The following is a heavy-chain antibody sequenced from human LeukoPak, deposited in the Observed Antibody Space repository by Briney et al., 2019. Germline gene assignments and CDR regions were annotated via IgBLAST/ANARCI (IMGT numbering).Heavy chain of an antibody. CDR2: ISNTGT. CDR1: GGSIGGYY. Sequence: SETLSLTCSVSGGSIGGYYWSWVRHAPGKELEGVGYISNTGTNYNPSLKSRGTISVDRSKNQFSLMLRSATAAHTAIYYCARSDSHGGNPFAAFDIWSQGTVVAVSS. D-gene: IGHD4-23*01. V-gene: IGHV4-4*08. J-gene: IGHJ3*02. CDR3: ARSDSHGGNPFAAFDI.